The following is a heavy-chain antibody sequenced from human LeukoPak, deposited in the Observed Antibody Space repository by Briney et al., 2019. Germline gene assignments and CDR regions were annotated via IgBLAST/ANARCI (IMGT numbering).Heavy chain of an antibody. CDR1: GFTFSNSD. CDR3: AKDMYYRGSGSYFNVDY. Sequence: GGSLRLSCAASGFTFSNSDMNWVRQAPGKGLEWVAVISYDGNNKYYSDSVKGRFTISRDNSKNTLYLQMNSLRAEDTAVYYCAKDMYYRGSGSYFNVDYWGQGTLVTVSS. CDR2: ISYDGNNK. D-gene: IGHD3-10*01. V-gene: IGHV3-30*18. J-gene: IGHJ4*02.